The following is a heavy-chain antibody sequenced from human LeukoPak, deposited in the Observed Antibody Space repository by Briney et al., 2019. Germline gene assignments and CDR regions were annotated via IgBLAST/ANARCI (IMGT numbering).Heavy chain of an antibody. CDR2: ISGGGGST. J-gene: IGHJ4*02. Sequence: GGSLRLSCAASGFTFSSYAMSWVRQAPGKGLEWVSAISGGGGSTYYADSVKGRLTISRDNSKNTLYLQMNSLRADDTAVYYCANPGRYSSGWVFPPCFDYWGQGTLVTVSS. V-gene: IGHV3-23*01. D-gene: IGHD6-19*01. CDR3: ANPGRYSSGWVFPPCFDY. CDR1: GFTFSSYA.